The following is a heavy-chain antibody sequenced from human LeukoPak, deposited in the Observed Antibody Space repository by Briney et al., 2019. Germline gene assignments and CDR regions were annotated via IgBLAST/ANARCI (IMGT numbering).Heavy chain of an antibody. CDR3: ARVGVDYSGNIIKYYFDY. CDR2: VYYSGTT. J-gene: IGHJ4*02. D-gene: IGHD4-23*01. CDR1: GGSISSYY. Sequence: SETLSLTYTVSGGSISSYYWSWIRQPPGKGLEWIGYVYYSGTTNHNPSLKSRVIISVDTSKNQFSLNLSPVIAADTAVYYCARVGVDYSGNIIKYYFDYWGQGTLVTVSS. V-gene: IGHV4-59*01.